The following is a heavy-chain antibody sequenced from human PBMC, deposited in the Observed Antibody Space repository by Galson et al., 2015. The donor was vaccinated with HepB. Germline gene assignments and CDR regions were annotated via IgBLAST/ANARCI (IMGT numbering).Heavy chain of an antibody. Sequence: PALVKPTQTLTLTCTLSGVSVSAGGVGVGWIRQPPGKALEWLALIYYDETERYRPSLRSRLTITKDTPKNQVVLTMTDMDPADTGTFFCAVSSRGDGYFDSWGQGTLVTVSS. CDR1: GVSVSAGGVG. CDR2: IYYDETE. D-gene: IGHD5/OR15-5a*01. J-gene: IGHJ4*02. CDR3: AVSSRGDGYFDS. V-gene: IGHV2-5*02.